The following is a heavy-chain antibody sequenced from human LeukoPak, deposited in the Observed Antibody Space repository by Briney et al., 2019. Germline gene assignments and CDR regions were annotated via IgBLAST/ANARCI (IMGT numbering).Heavy chain of an antibody. CDR1: GDSVSSKSAS. D-gene: IGHD1-26*01. Sequence: PSETLSLTCAISGDSVSSKSASWNWIRQSPSRGLEWLGRTYSRSKWFNDYAVSVKSRITINPDTSKNQFSLHPTSVTPDDTAVYYCARGTGSLDYWGQGTLVTVSS. CDR2: TYSRSKWFN. V-gene: IGHV6-1*01. J-gene: IGHJ4*02. CDR3: ARGTGSLDY.